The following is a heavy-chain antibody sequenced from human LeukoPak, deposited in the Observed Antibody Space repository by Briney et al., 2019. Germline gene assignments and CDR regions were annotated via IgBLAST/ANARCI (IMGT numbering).Heavy chain of an antibody. CDR3: ARDRWEPSPLPFD. J-gene: IGHJ4*02. V-gene: IGHV4-61*02. Sequence: PSQTLSLTCTVSGGSISSGSYYWSWIRQPAGKGLEWIGRIYTSGSTNYNPSLKSRVTISVDTSKNQFSLKLSSVTAAVTAVYCCARDRWEPSPLPFDWGQGTLVTVSS. D-gene: IGHD4-23*01. CDR1: GGSISSGSYY. CDR2: IYTSGST.